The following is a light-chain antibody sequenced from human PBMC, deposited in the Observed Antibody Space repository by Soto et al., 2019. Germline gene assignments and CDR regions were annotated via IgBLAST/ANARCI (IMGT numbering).Light chain of an antibody. J-gene: IGKJ4*01. V-gene: IGKV1-39*01. Sequence: DIQMTQSPSSLSASVGDRVTITCRASQSISSYLNWYQQKPGKAPKLLIYAASSLQSGVPSRFSGSGSGTDFTLNISSLQPEDFAAYYCQHSYSTPPTFGGGTKVEIK. CDR2: AAS. CDR3: QHSYSTPPT. CDR1: QSISSY.